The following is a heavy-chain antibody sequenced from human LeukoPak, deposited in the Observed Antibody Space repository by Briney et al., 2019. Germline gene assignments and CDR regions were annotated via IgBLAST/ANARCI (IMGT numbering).Heavy chain of an antibody. D-gene: IGHD2-8*01. CDR3: AKVGILMVYAGLYYFDY. CDR2: ISSSSSYI. J-gene: IGHJ4*02. CDR1: GFTFSRHS. Sequence: PGGSLRLSCEASGFTFSRHSINWVRQAPGKGLEWVSSISSSSSYIYYADSVKGRFTISRDNAKNSLYLQMNSLRADDTAVYYCAKVGILMVYAGLYYFDYWGQGTLVTVSS. V-gene: IGHV3-21*01.